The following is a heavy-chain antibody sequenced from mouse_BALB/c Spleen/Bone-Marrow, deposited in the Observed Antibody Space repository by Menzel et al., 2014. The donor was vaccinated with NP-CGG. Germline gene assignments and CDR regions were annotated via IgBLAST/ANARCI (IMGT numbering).Heavy chain of an antibody. V-gene: IGHV4-1*02. J-gene: IGHJ3*01. CDR3: ARLGYYGWFAY. D-gene: IGHD2-3*01. CDR2: INPESNTI. Sequence: EVKLLESGGGLVQPGGSLKLSCAASRFDFSRYWMSWVRPAPGKGLQWIGEINPESNTINYSPSLKDKFIISRDNAKNTLYLQMSKVKSEDAALYCCARLGYYGWFAYWGQGTLVTVSA. CDR1: RFDFSRYW.